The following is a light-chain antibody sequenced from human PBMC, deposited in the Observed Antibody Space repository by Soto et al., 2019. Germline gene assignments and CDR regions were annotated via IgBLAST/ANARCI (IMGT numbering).Light chain of an antibody. CDR2: EVS. J-gene: IGLJ3*02. Sequence: QSVLTQPASVSGSPGQSITISCTGTSSDVGGYNYVSWYQQHPGKAPKLMIYEVSNRPSGVSNRFSGSKSGNTASLTISGLQAEYEDDYYCSSYTSSSTNWVFGGGTKLTVL. V-gene: IGLV2-14*01. CDR1: SSDVGGYNY. CDR3: SSYTSSSTNWV.